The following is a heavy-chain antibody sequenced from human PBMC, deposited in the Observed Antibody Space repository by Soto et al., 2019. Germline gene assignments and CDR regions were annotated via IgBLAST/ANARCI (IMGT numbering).Heavy chain of an antibody. D-gene: IGHD3-3*01. J-gene: IGHJ3*02. V-gene: IGHV3-23*01. CDR2: ISGSGGST. CDR1: GFTFSSYA. CDR3: AKGWNGPQGAAYYDFWSGSLDAFDI. Sequence: GGSLRLSCAASGFTFSSYAMSWVRQAPGKGLEWVSAISGSGGSTYYADSVKGRFTISRDNSKNTLYLQMNSLRAEDTAVYYCAKGWNGPQGAAYYDFWSGSLDAFDIWGQGTMVTVSS.